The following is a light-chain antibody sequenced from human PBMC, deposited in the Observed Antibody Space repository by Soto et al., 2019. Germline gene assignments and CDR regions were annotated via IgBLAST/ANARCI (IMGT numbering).Light chain of an antibody. J-gene: IGKJ5*01. CDR3: QQANSFPIT. Sequence: IRMTQSPSSLSASTGDRVTITCRASQGISSWLVWYQQKPGKAPKFLIYAASRLQSGVPSRFSGSGSGTDFTLTISSLQPEDFATYYCQQANSFPITFGQGTRLEIK. CDR2: AAS. CDR1: QGISSW. V-gene: IGKV1-12*01.